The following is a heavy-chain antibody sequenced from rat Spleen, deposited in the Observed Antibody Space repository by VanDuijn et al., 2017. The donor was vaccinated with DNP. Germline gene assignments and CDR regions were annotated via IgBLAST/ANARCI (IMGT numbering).Heavy chain of an antibody. CDR1: GYSITSNY. J-gene: IGHJ1*01. CDR3: ARGLNYGGYIYSWYFDF. Sequence: EVQLQESGPGLVKPSQSLSLTCSVTGYSITSNYWAWIRKFPGNKMELMGYISCSGYTGYNQSLKSRISITRDTSKKQFFLPLNSVTTEDTDTYYCARGLNYGGYIYSWYFDFWGPGTMVTVSS. CDR2: ISCSGYT. V-gene: IGHV3-1*01. D-gene: IGHD1-11*01.